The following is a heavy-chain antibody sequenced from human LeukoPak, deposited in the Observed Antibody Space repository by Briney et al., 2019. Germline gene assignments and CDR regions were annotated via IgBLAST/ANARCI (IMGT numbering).Heavy chain of an antibody. D-gene: IGHD3-10*01. V-gene: IGHV4-59*01. CDR3: ARAAWFEETRTNWFDP. CDR2: IYYSGST. CDR1: GGFISSYY. Sequence: SETLSLTCTVCGGFISSYYWSWIRQPPGKGLEWIGYIYYSGSTNYNPSLKSRVTISVDMSKNQFSLKLSFVTAADTAVYYCARAAWFEETRTNWFDPWGQGTLVTVSS. J-gene: IGHJ5*02.